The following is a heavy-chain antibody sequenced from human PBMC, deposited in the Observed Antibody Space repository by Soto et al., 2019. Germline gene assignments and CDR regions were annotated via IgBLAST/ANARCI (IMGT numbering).Heavy chain of an antibody. CDR3: ARDPTFGVMTLYYMDV. J-gene: IGHJ6*03. D-gene: IGHD3-3*01. V-gene: IGHV3-48*01. CDR1: GFIFRSYS. CDR2: ISSSSSNI. Sequence: PGGSLRLSYAASGFIFRSYSMNWVRQAPGKGLEWVSYISSSSSNIYYADSVKGRFTISRDNGKNSVYLQVNRLRAEDTAVYYCARDPTFGVMTLYYMDVWGTGITVTVSS.